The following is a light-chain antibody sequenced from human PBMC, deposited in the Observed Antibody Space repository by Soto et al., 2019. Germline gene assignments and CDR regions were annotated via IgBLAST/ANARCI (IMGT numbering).Light chain of an antibody. V-gene: IGKV3-11*01. J-gene: IGKJ5*01. CDR3: QQLKSFTLN. CDR2: GTS. Sequence: IVLTQSPATLSLSPGERATLSCRASQSVSRYLAWYQQKPGQAPRLLIYGTSTRVTGIPARFSGSVSGTEGTITISSLLKEDGTTYHCQQLKSFTLNFGQGTRLEIK. CDR1: QSVSRY.